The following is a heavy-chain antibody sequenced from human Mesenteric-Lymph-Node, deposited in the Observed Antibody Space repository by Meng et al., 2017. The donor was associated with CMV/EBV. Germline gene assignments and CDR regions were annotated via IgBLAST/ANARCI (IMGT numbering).Heavy chain of an antibody. Sequence: GGSLRLSCAASGFTFSSYVMYWVRQAPGKGLEWVAVISNDGRNQWYADSVKGRSTTSRDNSMNTLYLQMNSLRIEDTAVYYCARENPDWNPSRDGMAVWGQGTTVTVSS. D-gene: IGHD1-1*01. CDR1: GFTFSSYV. CDR3: ARENPDWNPSRDGMAV. V-gene: IGHV3-30*04. J-gene: IGHJ6*02. CDR2: ISNDGRNQ.